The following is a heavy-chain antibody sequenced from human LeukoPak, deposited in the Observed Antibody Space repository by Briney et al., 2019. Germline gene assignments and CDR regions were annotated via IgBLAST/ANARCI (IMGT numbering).Heavy chain of an antibody. CDR3: VRGDWYFES. V-gene: IGHV3-7*04. CDR1: GFNFSDSR. CDR2: VNRDGTEK. D-gene: IGHD2-21*01. J-gene: IGHJ4*02. Sequence: GGSLRLSCVTSGFNFSDSRMSWVRQAPGKGLQWVANVNRDGTEKHFLDSVEGRFTISRDNAKKSLYLQMSSLRPQDTAVYFCVRGDWYFESWGQRTLVTAS.